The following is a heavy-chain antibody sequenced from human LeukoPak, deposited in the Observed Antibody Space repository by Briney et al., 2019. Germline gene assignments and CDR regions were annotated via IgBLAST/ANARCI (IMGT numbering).Heavy chain of an antibody. Sequence: APVKVSCKASGGTFSSYAISWVRQAPGQGLEWMGGIIPIFGTANYAQKFQGRVTITTDESTSTAYMELSSLRSEDTVVYYCARGGRSWAHFDYWGQGTLVTVSS. CDR3: ARGGRSWAHFDY. CDR1: GGTFSSYA. D-gene: IGHD1-26*01. J-gene: IGHJ4*02. CDR2: IIPIFGTA. V-gene: IGHV1-69*05.